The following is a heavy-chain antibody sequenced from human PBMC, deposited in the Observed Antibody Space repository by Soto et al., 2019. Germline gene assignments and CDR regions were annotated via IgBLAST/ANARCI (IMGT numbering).Heavy chain of an antibody. CDR3: ASTRFGAVAGT. CDR2: MNPNSGNS. Sequence: QVQLVQSGAEVKKPGASVKVSCKTSGYTFTSYDIHWVRQATGQGPEWMGWMNPNSGNSVDAQKFQGRITLTRNTSMSTVYMELSSLRSEDTAVYYCASTRFGAVAGTWGQGTLVTVSS. J-gene: IGHJ5*02. CDR1: GYTFTSYD. D-gene: IGHD6-19*01. V-gene: IGHV1-8*01.